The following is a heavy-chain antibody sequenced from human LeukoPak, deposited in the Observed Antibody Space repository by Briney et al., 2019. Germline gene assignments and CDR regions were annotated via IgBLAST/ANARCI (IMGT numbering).Heavy chain of an antibody. CDR2: ISGSGGST. Sequence: GGSLRLSCAASGFTFSSYAMSWVRQAPGKGLEWVSAISGSGGSTYYADSVKGRFTISRDNSKNTLYLQMNSLRAEDTAVYYCAKDPKPEIAAAGYSDYWGQGTLVTVSS. D-gene: IGHD6-13*01. CDR3: AKDPKPEIAAAGYSDY. J-gene: IGHJ4*02. CDR1: GFTFSSYA. V-gene: IGHV3-23*01.